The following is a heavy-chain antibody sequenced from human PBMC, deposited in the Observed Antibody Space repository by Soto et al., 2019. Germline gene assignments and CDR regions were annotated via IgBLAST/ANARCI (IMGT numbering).Heavy chain of an antibody. V-gene: IGHV1-69*19. Sequence: QVQLVQSGAEMKKPGSSVKVSCQSSGGTFNTYAMNWVRQAPGQGPEWMGDISPMFGAANYAPKFQGRVTITADESTGTSYMQLSSLTSEYTALYFCAREVQVHTPAFVYWGQGNLVTVSS. CDR2: ISPMFGAA. J-gene: IGHJ4*02. CDR3: AREVQVHTPAFVY. D-gene: IGHD3-10*01. CDR1: GGTFNTYA.